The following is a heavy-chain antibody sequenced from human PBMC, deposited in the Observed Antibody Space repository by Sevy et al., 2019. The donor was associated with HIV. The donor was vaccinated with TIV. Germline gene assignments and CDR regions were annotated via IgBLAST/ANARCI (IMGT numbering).Heavy chain of an antibody. CDR3: AGALVYYYYGMDV. V-gene: IGHV3-30-3*01. Sequence: GGSLRLSCAASGFTFSSYAMHWVRQAPGKGLEWVAVISYDGSNKYYTDSVKGRFTISRDNSKNTLYLQMNSLRAEDTAVYYCAGALVYYYYGMDVWGQGTTVTVSS. CDR2: ISYDGSNK. J-gene: IGHJ6*02. CDR1: GFTFSSYA.